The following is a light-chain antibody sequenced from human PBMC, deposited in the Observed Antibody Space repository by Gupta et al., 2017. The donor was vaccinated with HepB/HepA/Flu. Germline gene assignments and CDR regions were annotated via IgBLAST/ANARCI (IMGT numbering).Light chain of an antibody. Sequence: QLVLTHSPSASASLGASVKLTCTLSSGHSSYAIAWHQQQPEKGPRYLMKLNSDGSHSKGDGIPDRFSGSSSGAERYLTISSLQSEDEADYYCQTWGTGPFWVFGTGTKVTVL. V-gene: IGLV4-69*01. CDR2: LNSDGSH. CDR3: QTWGTGPFWV. J-gene: IGLJ1*01. CDR1: SGHSSYA.